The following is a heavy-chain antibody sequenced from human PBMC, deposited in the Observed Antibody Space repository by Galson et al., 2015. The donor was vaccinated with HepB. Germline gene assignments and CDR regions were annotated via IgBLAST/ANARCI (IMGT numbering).Heavy chain of an antibody. CDR2: ISGSGGST. Sequence: SLRLSCAASGFTFSSYAMSWVRQAPGKGLEWVSAISGSGGSTYYADSVKGRFTISRDNSKNTLYLQMNSLRAEDTAVYYCASLVGATKKGYYYYGMDVWGQGTTVTVSS. CDR1: GFTFSSYA. V-gene: IGHV3-23*01. J-gene: IGHJ6*02. CDR3: ASLVGATKKGYYYYGMDV. D-gene: IGHD1-26*01.